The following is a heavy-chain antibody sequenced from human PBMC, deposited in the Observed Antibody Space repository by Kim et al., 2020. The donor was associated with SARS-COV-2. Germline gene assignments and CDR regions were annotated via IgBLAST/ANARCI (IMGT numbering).Heavy chain of an antibody. V-gene: IGHV4-39*07. CDR1: GGSISSSSYY. CDR2: IYYSGST. J-gene: IGHJ4*02. Sequence: SETLSLTCTVSGGSISSSSYYWGWIRQPPGKGLEWIGSIYYSGSTYYNPSLKSRVTISVDTSKNQFSLKLSSVTAADTAVYYCARGGSGRITIFGVVIGTEYYFDYWGQGTLVTVSS. CDR3: ARGGSGRITIFGVVIGTEYYFDY. D-gene: IGHD3-3*01.